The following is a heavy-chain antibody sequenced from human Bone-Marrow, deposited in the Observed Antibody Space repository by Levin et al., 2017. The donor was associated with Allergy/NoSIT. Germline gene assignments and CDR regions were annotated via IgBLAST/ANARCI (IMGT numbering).Heavy chain of an antibody. J-gene: IGHJ4*02. Sequence: GGSLRLSCAASGFTFSNYPMHWVRQAPGKGLEFVSAISTNGGSTDYGNSVKGRFTISRDNSKNTLYLQMGSLRAEDIAVYYCARGGYGSGTRCYGSEFDSWGQGTLVTVSS. CDR1: GFTFSNYP. V-gene: IGHV3-64*01. CDR3: ARGGYGSGTRCYGSEFDS. D-gene: IGHD2-2*01. CDR2: ISTNGGST.